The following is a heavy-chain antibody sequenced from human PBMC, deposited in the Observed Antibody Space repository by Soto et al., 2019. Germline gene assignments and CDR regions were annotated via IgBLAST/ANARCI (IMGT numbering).Heavy chain of an antibody. CDR2: IKPDGSEK. CDR1: GFSLSTYS. CDR3: ARDYL. J-gene: IGHJ5*02. V-gene: IGHV3-7*01. Sequence: GGSLRLSCAASGFSLSTYSMSWVRQTPGKGLEWVGNIKPDGSEKSYVDSVKGRFTISRDNAKNSLFLELNSLRAEDTAVYYCARDYLWGQGTQVTVSS.